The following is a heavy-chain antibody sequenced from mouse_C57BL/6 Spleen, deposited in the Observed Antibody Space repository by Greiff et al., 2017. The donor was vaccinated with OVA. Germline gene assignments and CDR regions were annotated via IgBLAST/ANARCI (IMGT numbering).Heavy chain of an antibody. V-gene: IGHV1-82*01. CDR3: ARSGDDYGSLDY. J-gene: IGHJ2*01. CDR2: IYPGDGDT. CDR1: GYAFSSSW. Sequence: VQLQQSGPELVKPGASVKISCKASGYAFSSSWMNWVKQRPGKGLEWIGRIYPGDGDTNYNGKFKGKATLTADKSSSTAYMQLSSLTSEDSAVYVCARSGDDYGSLDYWGQGTTLTVSS. D-gene: IGHD1-1*01.